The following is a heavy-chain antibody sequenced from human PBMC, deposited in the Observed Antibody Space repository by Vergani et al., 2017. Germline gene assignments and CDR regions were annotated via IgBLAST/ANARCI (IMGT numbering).Heavy chain of an antibody. CDR3: ARDIIVATNRIYGMDV. Sequence: EVQLVESGGGLLQPGRSLRLSCAASGLTVSSNYMSWVRKAPGKGLEWVSVIYSGGSTYYADSVKGRFTISRDNSNNTLYLQMNSLRAEDTAVYYGARDIIVATNRIYGMDVWCQGTTVTVSS. CDR2: IYSGGST. CDR1: GLTVSSNY. J-gene: IGHJ6*02. D-gene: IGHD5-12*01. V-gene: IGHV3-66*02.